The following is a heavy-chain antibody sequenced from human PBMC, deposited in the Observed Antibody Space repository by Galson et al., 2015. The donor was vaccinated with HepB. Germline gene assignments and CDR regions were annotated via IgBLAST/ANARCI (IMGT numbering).Heavy chain of an antibody. CDR3: ATGLKLAGAA. V-gene: IGHV3-23*01. CDR1: GFTFSSFA. CDR2: ISKSATVT. D-gene: IGHD6-19*01. Sequence: SLRLSCAASGFTFSSFAMSWVRQPPGKGLEWVSSISKSATVTFYVDSVKGRFTISRDDSKSTLYLQMNGLRAEDTAIYYCATGLKLAGAAWGQGTLVTVSA. J-gene: IGHJ5*02.